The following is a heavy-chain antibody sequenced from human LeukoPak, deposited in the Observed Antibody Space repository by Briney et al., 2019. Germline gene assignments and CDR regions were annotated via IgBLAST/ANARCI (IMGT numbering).Heavy chain of an antibody. J-gene: IGHJ3*02. CDR2: ISNSGST. CDR1: GGSISSYY. CDR3: ARGRVIGSGAFDI. V-gene: IGHV4-59*01. D-gene: IGHD2/OR15-2a*01. Sequence: SGTLSLTCTVSGGSISSYYWSWIRQPPGKGLEWIGYISNSGSTNYNPSLKSRVTISLDTSKNQFSLKLSSVTAADTAVYYCARGRVIGSGAFDIWGQGTILTVSS.